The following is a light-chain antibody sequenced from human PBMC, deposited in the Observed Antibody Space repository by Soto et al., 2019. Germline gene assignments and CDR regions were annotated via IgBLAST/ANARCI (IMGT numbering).Light chain of an antibody. V-gene: IGKV3-11*01. CDR3: QQCNKWPRT. CDR1: QSVSSY. CDR2: DAS. J-gene: IGKJ1*01. Sequence: DIVLTQSPATLSLSPGERATLSCRASQSVSSYLAWYQQKPGQAPRLLIYDASNRATGIPARFSGSGSGTDFTLTISSLEPEDFAVYYCQQCNKWPRTFGQGTKVKI.